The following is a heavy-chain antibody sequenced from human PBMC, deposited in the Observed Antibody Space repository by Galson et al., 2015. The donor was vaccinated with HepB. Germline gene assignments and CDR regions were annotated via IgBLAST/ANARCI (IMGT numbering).Heavy chain of an antibody. V-gene: IGHV3-21*01. J-gene: IGHJ6*02. CDR2: ISSSSSYI. D-gene: IGHD5-18*01. CDR3: ARVDTAMVSFYYYYGMDV. CDR1: GFTFSSYS. Sequence: SLRLSCAASGFTFSSYSMNWVRQAPGKGLEWVSSISSSSSYIYYADSVKGRFTISRDNAKNSLYLQMNSLRAEDTAVYYCARVDTAMVSFYYYYGMDVWGQGTTVTVSS.